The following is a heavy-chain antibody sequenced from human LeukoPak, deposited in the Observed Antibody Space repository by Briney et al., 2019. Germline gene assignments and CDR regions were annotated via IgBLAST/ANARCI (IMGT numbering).Heavy chain of an antibody. J-gene: IGHJ4*02. Sequence: SETLSLTCTVSGGSISSYYWSWIRQPPGKGLEWIGYTYYSGSTNYNPSLKSRVTISVDTSKNQFSLKLSSVTAADTAVYYCAREYMTRDYFDYWGQGTLVTVSP. CDR3: AREYMTRDYFDY. CDR2: TYYSGST. V-gene: IGHV4-59*01. CDR1: GGSISSYY. D-gene: IGHD3-16*01.